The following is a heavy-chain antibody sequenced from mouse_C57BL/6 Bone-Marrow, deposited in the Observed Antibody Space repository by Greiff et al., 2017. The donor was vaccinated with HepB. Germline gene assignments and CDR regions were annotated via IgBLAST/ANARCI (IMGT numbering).Heavy chain of an antibody. CDR2: IRSKSNNYAT. CDR1: GFSFNTYA. D-gene: IGHD1-1*01. CDR3: VRHSDYHGLDY. J-gene: IGHJ2*01. V-gene: IGHV10-1*01. Sequence: EVQLQESGGGLVQPKGSLKLSCAASGFSFNTYAMNWVRQAPGKGLEWVARIRSKSNNYATYYADSVKDRFTISRDDSESMLYLQMNNLKTEDTAMYYCVRHSDYHGLDYWGQGTTLTVSS.